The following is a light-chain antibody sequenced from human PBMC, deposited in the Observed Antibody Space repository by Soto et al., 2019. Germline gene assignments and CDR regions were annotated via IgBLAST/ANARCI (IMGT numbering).Light chain of an antibody. CDR2: EVT. V-gene: IGLV2-14*01. CDR1: SGDIGSYNH. CDR3: SSYTNINTRACV. J-gene: IGLJ1*01. Sequence: QSALPQPASVSGSPGQSITISCTGTSGDIGSYNHVSWYQQHPGKAPKLIIYEVTDRPSGVSNRFPGSKSGNTASLTISGLQAEDEAEYYCSSYTNINTRACVFGTGTKVTVL.